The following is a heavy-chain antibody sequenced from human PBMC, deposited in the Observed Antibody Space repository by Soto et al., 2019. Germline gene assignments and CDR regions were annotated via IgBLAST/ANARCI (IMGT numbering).Heavy chain of an antibody. D-gene: IGHD3-22*01. J-gene: IGHJ4*02. CDR3: ARGPHYYYDSSGYYSIVPLDY. Sequence: AAGRVAYEACGYTFTSHYMHWVRQAPGQGLEWMGRISAYNGNTNYAQKLQGRVTMTTDTSTSTAYMELRSLRSDDTAVYYCARGPHYYYDSSGYYSIVPLDYWGPGTLVTVSS. CDR2: ISAYNGNT. CDR1: GYTFTSHY. V-gene: IGHV1-18*04.